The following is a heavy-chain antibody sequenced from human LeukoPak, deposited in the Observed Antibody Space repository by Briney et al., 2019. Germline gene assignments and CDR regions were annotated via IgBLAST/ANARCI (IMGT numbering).Heavy chain of an antibody. Sequence: GGSLRLSCAASGFTFSGYGMHWVRQAPGKGLEWVAVISYDGSNKNYANSVRGRFTISRDNPKTTLYLQMNSLRTEDTAVYYCAKEYGSGSWLALDYWGQGTLVTVSS. V-gene: IGHV3-30*18. CDR2: ISYDGSNK. J-gene: IGHJ4*02. CDR3: AKEYGSGSWLALDY. D-gene: IGHD3-10*01. CDR1: GFTFSGYG.